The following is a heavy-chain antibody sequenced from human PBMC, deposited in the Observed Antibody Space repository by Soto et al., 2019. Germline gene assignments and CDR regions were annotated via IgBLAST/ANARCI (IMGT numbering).Heavy chain of an antibody. V-gene: IGHV1-69*01. CDR1: GGTFSSYA. D-gene: IGHD6-6*01. J-gene: IGHJ5*02. CDR3: AREGSSINWFDP. CDR2: IIPIVGTA. Sequence: QVQLVQSGAEVKKPGSSVKVSCKASGGTFSSYAISWVRQAPGQGLEWMGGIIPIVGTANYAQKFQGRVKITADESTSTAYMELSSLRSEDTAVYYCAREGSSINWFDPWGQGTLVTVSS.